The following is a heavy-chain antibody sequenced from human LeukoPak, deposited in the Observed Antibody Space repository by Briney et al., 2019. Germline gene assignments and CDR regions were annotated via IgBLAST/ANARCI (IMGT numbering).Heavy chain of an antibody. CDR2: ISGSGVST. CDR1: GFTFSSYA. J-gene: IGHJ4*02. Sequence: GGSLRLSCAASGFTFSSYAMSWVRQAPGKGLEWVSAISGSGVSTYYADSVKGRFTISRDNSKNTLYLQMNSLRAEDTAVYYCAKDPPSVRGVIIRFDYWGQGTLVTVSS. D-gene: IGHD3-10*01. V-gene: IGHV3-23*01. CDR3: AKDPPSVRGVIIRFDY.